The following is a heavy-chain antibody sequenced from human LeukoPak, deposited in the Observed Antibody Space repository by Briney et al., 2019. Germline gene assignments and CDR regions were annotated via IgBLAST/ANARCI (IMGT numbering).Heavy chain of an antibody. J-gene: IGHJ4*02. V-gene: IGHV3-48*01. D-gene: IGHD4-11*01. CDR2: ISSSSSTI. Sequence: GGSLRLSCAASGFTFSSYSMNWVRQAPGKGLEWVSYISSSSSTIYYADSVKGRFTISRDNAKNSLYLQMNSLRAEDTAVYYCARWGYSNNFDYWGQGTLVTVSS. CDR1: GFTFSSYS. CDR3: ARWGYSNNFDY.